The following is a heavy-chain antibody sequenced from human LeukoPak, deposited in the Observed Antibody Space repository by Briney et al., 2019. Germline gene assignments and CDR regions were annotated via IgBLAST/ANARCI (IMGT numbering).Heavy chain of an antibody. CDR2: IIPILGTA. J-gene: IGHJ6*04. CDR1: GGTFSIYA. CDR3: AVILRITMVRGVIRYYGMDV. V-gene: IGHV1-69*01. Sequence: VASVTVSFKASGGTFSIYAISWVRQAPGQGLEWMGGIIPILGTANYAQKFQGRVTITADESTSTAYMELSSLRSEDTAVYYCAVILRITMVRGVIRYYGMDVWGKGTTVTVSS. D-gene: IGHD3-10*01.